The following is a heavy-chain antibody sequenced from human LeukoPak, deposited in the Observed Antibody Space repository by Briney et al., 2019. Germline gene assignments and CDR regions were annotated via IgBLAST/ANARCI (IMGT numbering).Heavy chain of an antibody. CDR2: INPNSGGT. D-gene: IGHD6-19*01. CDR1: VYTFTGYY. Sequence: ASVKVSCKASVYTFTGYYMHWVRQAPGQGLEWMGWINPNSGGTNYAQKFQGRVTMTRDTSFSTAYMELSRLRSDDTAVYYCARVFRQWLVRNAFDIWGQGTMVTVSS. J-gene: IGHJ3*02. V-gene: IGHV1-2*02. CDR3: ARVFRQWLVRNAFDI.